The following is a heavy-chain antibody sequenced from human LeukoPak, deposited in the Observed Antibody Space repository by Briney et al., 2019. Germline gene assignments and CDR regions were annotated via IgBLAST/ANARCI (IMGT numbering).Heavy chain of an antibody. D-gene: IGHD4-17*01. CDR1: GGSISSYY. V-gene: IGHV4-59*01. CDR2: IYYSGST. J-gene: IGHJ5*02. CDR3: ARDDYGENGWFDP. Sequence: PSETLSLTCTVSGGSISSYYWSWIRQPPGKGLEWIGYIYYSGSTNYNPSLKSRVTISVDTSKNQFSLKLSSVTAADTAVYYCARDDYGENGWFDPWGQGTLVTVSS.